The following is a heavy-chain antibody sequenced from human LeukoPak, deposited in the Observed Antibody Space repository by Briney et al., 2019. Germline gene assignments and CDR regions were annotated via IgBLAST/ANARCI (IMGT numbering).Heavy chain of an antibody. CDR2: INHSGST. D-gene: IGHD3-10*01. Sequence: KPSETLSLTCAVYGGSFSGYYWSWIRRPPGKGLEWIGEINHSGSTNYNPSLKSRVTISVDTSKNQFSLKLSSVTAADTAVYYCARHRKYYYGSGSYSHYYMDVWGKGTTVTISS. J-gene: IGHJ6*03. V-gene: IGHV4-34*01. CDR3: ARHRKYYYGSGSYSHYYMDV. CDR1: GGSFSGYY.